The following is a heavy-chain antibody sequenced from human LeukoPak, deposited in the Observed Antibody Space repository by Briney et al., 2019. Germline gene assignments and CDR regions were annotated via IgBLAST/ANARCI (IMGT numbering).Heavy chain of an antibody. CDR2: ISYDGSNK. Sequence: PGRSLRLSCAASGFTFSSYAMHWVRQAPGKGLEWVAVISYDGSNKYYADSVKGRFTISRDNSKNTLYLQMNSLRAEDTAVYYCARGGRFASKRAHGYWGQGTLVTVSS. CDR3: ARGGRFASKRAHGY. D-gene: IGHD6-19*01. J-gene: IGHJ4*02. CDR1: GFTFSSYA. V-gene: IGHV3-30*04.